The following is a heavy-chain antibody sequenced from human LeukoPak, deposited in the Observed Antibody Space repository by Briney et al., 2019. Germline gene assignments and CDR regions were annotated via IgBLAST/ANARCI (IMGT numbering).Heavy chain of an antibody. V-gene: IGHV4-34*01. Sequence: GSLRLSCAASGFTVSSNYMSWICQPPGKGLEWIGEINHSGSTNYNPSLKSRVTIPVDTSKNQFSLKLSSVTAADTAVYYCARQSGWYVDYYYYYGMDVWGQGTTVTVSS. D-gene: IGHD6-19*01. CDR2: INHSGST. CDR1: GFTVSSNY. CDR3: ARQSGWYVDYYYYYGMDV. J-gene: IGHJ6*02.